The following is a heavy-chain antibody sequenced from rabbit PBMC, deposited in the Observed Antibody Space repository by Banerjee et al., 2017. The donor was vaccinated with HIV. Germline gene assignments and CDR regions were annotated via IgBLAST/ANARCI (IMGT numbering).Heavy chain of an antibody. Sequence: QEQLVESGGGLVQPGASLTLTCTASGFDLSSGYDMSWVRQAPGKGLEWIACIYDVSSGSTYYASWAKGRFTISRTSSTTVTLQMTSLTAADTATYFCARDRGGDGDVKFDLWGPGTLVTVS. CDR2: IYDVSSGST. CDR1: GFDLSSGYD. V-gene: IGHV1S45*01. J-gene: IGHJ4*01. D-gene: IGHD2-1*01. CDR3: ARDRGGDGDVKFDL.